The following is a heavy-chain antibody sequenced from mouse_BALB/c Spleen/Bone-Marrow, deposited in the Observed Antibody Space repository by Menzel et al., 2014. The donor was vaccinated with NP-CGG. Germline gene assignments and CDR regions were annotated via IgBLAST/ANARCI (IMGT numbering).Heavy chain of an antibody. J-gene: IGHJ3*01. CDR2: IVPISGYT. CDR1: GYTFTSST. V-gene: IGHV1-4*02. CDR3: AREARTCAWFPN. Sequence: EQLQESGAELARPGASVKMSCKASGYTFTSSTIPWVKRRPGQGLEWVGYIVPISGYTDYNQKFKDKTTLTADKSSSTGYMQLSSLTSADSAVYYCAREARTCAWFPNWVQGTLVTGSA.